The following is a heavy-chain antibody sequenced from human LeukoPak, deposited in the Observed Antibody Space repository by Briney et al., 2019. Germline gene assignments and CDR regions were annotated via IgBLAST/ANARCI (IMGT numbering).Heavy chain of an antibody. CDR2: IYPGNSDT. J-gene: IGHJ4*02. Sequence: GESLKISCKGSGYNFGYYWIGWVRQMPGKGLEWMGIIYPGNSDTRYSPSFQGQVTISADKSISTAYLQWSSLKASDTAMYYCARQDGSAIHYFDYWGQGTLVTVSS. CDR3: ARQDGSAIHYFDY. D-gene: IGHD3-10*01. V-gene: IGHV5-51*01. CDR1: GYNFGYYW.